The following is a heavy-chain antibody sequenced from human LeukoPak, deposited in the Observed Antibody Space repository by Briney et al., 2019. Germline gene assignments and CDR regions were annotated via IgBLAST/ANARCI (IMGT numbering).Heavy chain of an antibody. CDR2: IYDSENE. CDR1: GASISTSTYY. V-gene: IGHV4-39*01. J-gene: IGHJ6*03. CDR3: ARQISDYYYYYMDV. Sequence: SETLSLTCTVSGASISTSTYYWGWVRQPPEKGLEWIGTIYDSENEFHNPSLNTRVTISADTSKNQFSLKLNSVTAADTAIYYCARQISDYYYYYMDVWGEGITVTVSS. D-gene: IGHD2/OR15-2a*01.